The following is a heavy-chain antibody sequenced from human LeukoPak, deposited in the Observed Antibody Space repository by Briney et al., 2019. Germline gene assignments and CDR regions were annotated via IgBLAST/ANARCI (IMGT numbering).Heavy chain of an antibody. CDR3: ARRCGALPHYYGSGSYSKGNWFDP. Sequence: ASETLSLTCNVSGGSIDSGAYYWSWIRQPAGKGLEWIGRIYTSGSTNYNPSLKSRVTISVDTSKNQFSLKLSSVTAADTAVYYCARRCGALPHYYGSGSYSKGNWFDPWGQGTLVTVSS. D-gene: IGHD3-10*01. V-gene: IGHV4-61*02. CDR1: GGSIDSGAYY. J-gene: IGHJ5*02. CDR2: IYTSGST.